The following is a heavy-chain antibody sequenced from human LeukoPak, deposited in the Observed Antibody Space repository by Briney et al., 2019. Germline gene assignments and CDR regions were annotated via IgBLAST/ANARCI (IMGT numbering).Heavy chain of an antibody. V-gene: IGHV3-7*04. J-gene: IGHJ4*02. CDR1: GFTFSSYW. D-gene: IGHD5-24*01. CDR3: TRVGYIDGGIDY. Sequence: GGSLRLSCVASGFTFSSYWMTWVRQAPGKGLEWVANIKQDGSKKSYVDSVKGRFTISRDNAKNSLYLQMNSLRAEDTAIYYCTRVGYIDGGIDYWGQGTLVTVSS. CDR2: IKQDGSKK.